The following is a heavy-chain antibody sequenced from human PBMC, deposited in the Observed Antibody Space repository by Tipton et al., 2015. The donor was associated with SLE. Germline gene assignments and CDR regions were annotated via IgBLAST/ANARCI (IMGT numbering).Heavy chain of an antibody. Sequence: GLVKPSETLSLTCTISGGSISSSDYYWGWIRQPPGKGLEWIGEISHTGSTNFNPSLKSRVAISADTSKRQLSLKLSSVTAADTAVYYCATRGSSSWYFFDYWGQGTLVTVSS. D-gene: IGHD6-13*01. J-gene: IGHJ4*02. CDR3: ATRGSSSWYFFDY. V-gene: IGHV4-39*07. CDR1: GGSISSSDYY. CDR2: ISHTGST.